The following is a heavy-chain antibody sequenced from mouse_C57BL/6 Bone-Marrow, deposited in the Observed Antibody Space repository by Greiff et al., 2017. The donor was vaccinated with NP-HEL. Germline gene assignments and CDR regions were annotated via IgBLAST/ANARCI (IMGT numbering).Heavy chain of an antibody. CDR3: ARRIYYGGAYYLDY. CDR2: FYPRSGNT. V-gene: IGHV1-81*01. D-gene: IGHD2-13*01. J-gene: IGHJ2*01. CDR1: GYTFTSYG. Sequence: QVQLQQSGAELARPGASVKLSCKASGYTFTSYGISWVKQRTGQGLEWIGEFYPRSGNTYYNEKFKGKATLTADKSSRTAYMALRRLTSEDSAGYVCARRIYYGGAYYLDYWGQGTTLTVSS.